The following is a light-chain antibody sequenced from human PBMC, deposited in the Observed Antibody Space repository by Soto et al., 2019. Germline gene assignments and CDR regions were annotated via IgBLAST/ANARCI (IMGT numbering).Light chain of an antibody. Sequence: QSALTQPRSVSGSPGQSVTISCTGTSSDVGGYNYVSWYQQHPGKAPKLMIYDVSKRPSGVPDRFSGSKSGNTASLTISGLQAEDEADYYCCSYAGSATWVFGGGTKVTGL. J-gene: IGLJ3*02. CDR2: DVS. V-gene: IGLV2-11*01. CDR3: CSYAGSATWV. CDR1: SSDVGGYNY.